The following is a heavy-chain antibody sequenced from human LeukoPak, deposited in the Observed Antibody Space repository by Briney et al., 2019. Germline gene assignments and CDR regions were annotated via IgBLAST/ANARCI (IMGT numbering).Heavy chain of an antibody. CDR1: GFSVSSFG. CDR2: ISLNGETT. J-gene: IGHJ4*02. V-gene: IGHV3-23*01. Sequence: PGGSLRLSCVVSGFSVSSFGMSWVRQAPGKGLEWISAISLNGETTWYADSVKGRFTISRDNSKNTLYLQLTSLRAEDTAVYYCAQGFSSGWYPYWGQGSLVSVSS. D-gene: IGHD6-19*01. CDR3: AQGFSSGWYPY.